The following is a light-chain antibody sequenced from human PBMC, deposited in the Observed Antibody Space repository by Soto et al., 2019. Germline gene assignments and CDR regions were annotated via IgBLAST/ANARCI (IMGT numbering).Light chain of an antibody. V-gene: IGKV1-39*01. CDR3: QQNIIKPWT. J-gene: IGKJ1*01. CDR1: QNIIKS. CDR2: TAS. Sequence: DIQMTQSPSSLSASVFDKITITCLASQNIIKSLNWYLQKPGKAPNLLINTASSLQGEVPSRFSGGGSGTDFTLTISSLQLEDFGTYFCQQNIIKPWTFGQGTKVDI.